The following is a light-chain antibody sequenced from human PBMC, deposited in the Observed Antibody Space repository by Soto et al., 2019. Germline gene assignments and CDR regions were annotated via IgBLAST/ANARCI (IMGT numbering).Light chain of an antibody. J-gene: IGKJ1*01. Sequence: EIVLTQSPGTLSLSPGERATLSCRASESVSNNYLAWYQQKLGQAPRLLIYGASSRATGIPDRFSGSRSGTDFTLTISRLEPEDFAVYYCQQYGSSRTFGQGTKVEI. CDR1: ESVSNNY. CDR3: QQYGSSRT. CDR2: GAS. V-gene: IGKV3-20*01.